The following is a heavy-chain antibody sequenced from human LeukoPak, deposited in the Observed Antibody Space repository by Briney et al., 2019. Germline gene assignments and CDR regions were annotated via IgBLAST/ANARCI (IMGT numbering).Heavy chain of an antibody. J-gene: IGHJ4*02. CDR3: AREVGRSYYDYVWGSYYFDY. V-gene: IGHV3-21*01. CDR2: ISSSSSYI. CDR1: GFTFSSYS. D-gene: IGHD3-16*01. Sequence: TTGGSLRLSCAASGFTFSSYSMNWVRQAPGKGLEWVSSISSSSSYIYYADSVKGRFTISRDNAKNSLYLQMNSLRAEDTAVYYCAREVGRSYYDYVWGSYYFDYWGQGALVTVSS.